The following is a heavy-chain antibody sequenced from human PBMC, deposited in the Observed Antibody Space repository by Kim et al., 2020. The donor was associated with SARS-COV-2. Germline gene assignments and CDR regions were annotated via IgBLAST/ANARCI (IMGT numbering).Heavy chain of an antibody. V-gene: IGHV1-3*01. D-gene: IGHD7-27*01. J-gene: IGHJ5*02. CDR2: INAGNGNT. CDR3: AREKLGIRSLQFDP. Sequence: ASVKVSCKASGYTFTSYAMHWVRQAPGQRLEWMGWINAGNGNTKYSQKFQGRVTITRDTSASTAYMELSSLRSEDTAVYYCAREKLGIRSLQFDPWGQGTLVTVSS. CDR1: GYTFTSYA.